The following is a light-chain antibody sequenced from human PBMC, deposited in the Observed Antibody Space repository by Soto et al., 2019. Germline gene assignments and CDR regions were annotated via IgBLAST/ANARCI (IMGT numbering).Light chain of an antibody. V-gene: IGLV2-23*01. J-gene: IGLJ3*02. CDR2: EGT. Sequence: QSALTQPASVSGSPGQSLTISCTGSSTDVGNSKFVSWYQLHPGQAPKLMIYEGTKRPSGTSNRFSGSYSGNTASLTISGLQTEDEAYYYCCSHAGTYTLVFGGGTKVTVL. CDR3: CSHAGTYTLV. CDR1: STDVGNSKF.